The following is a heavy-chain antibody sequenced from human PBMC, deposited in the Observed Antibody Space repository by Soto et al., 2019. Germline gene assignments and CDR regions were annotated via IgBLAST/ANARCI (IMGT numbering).Heavy chain of an antibody. CDR3: ARGPKDSYGYEDY. Sequence: ASVKFYCKASGYTFTSYDIHWVRQATGQGLEWMGWMNPNSGNTDYAQMFQGRVTMTRNTSISTAYMEVSSLTYEDTAVYYCARGPKDSYGYEDYWGQGTLVTVSS. CDR2: MNPNSGNT. V-gene: IGHV1-8*01. D-gene: IGHD5-18*01. J-gene: IGHJ4*02. CDR1: GYTFTSYD.